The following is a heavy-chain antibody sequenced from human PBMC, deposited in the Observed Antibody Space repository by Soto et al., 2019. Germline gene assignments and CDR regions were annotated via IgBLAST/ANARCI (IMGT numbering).Heavy chain of an antibody. Sequence: ASVKVSCKASGFTFTSSAVQWVRQARGQRLEWIGWIVVGSGNTNYAQKFQERVTITRDMSTSTAYMELSSLRSEDTAVYYCAKNPGYYYDSTGYHFDYWGQGTLVTVSS. J-gene: IGHJ4*02. CDR2: IVVGSGNT. D-gene: IGHD3-22*01. V-gene: IGHV1-58*01. CDR3: AKNPGYYYDSTGYHFDY. CDR1: GFTFTSSA.